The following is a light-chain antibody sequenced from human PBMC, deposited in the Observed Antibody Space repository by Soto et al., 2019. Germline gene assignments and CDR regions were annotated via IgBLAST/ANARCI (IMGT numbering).Light chain of an antibody. CDR1: GYNIGAGYD. CDR3: QSYDSSTSGHV. V-gene: IGLV1-40*01. J-gene: IGLJ1*01. CDR2: ANI. Sequence: QSVLTQPPSVSWAPGQGVTISCTGSGYNIGAGYDVHWYQQLPGTAPKLLIFANINRPSGVPDRFSGSKSGTSASLAITGLRPVDEADYYFQSYDSSTSGHVFGTGTKVTVL.